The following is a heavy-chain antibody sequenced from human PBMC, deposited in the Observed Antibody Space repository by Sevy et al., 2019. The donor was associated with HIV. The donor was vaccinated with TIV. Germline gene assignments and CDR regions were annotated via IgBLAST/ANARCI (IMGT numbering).Heavy chain of an antibody. J-gene: IGHJ4*02. D-gene: IGHD2-2*01. CDR2: IKQDGSEK. Sequence: GGSLRLSCAASGFTFSSYWMSWVRQAPGKGLEWVANIKQDGSEKYYVDSVKDRFTISRDNAKNSLYLQMNSLRAEDTAVYYCARADIVVVPAATNFDYWGQGTLVTVSS. CDR3: ARADIVVVPAATNFDY. CDR1: GFTFSSYW. V-gene: IGHV3-7*01.